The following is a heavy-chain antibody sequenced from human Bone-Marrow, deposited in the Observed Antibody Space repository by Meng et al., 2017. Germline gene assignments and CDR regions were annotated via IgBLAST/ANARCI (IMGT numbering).Heavy chain of an antibody. J-gene: IGHJ2*01. V-gene: IGHV3-11*04. CDR2: ISSSGSTI. CDR1: GFTFSDYY. CDR3: ARDEFCSSTSCYDWYFDL. D-gene: IGHD2-2*01. Sequence: GGSLRLSCAASGFTFSDYYMSWIRQAPGKGLEWVSYISSSGSTIYYADSVKGRFTISRDNAKNSLYLQMNSLRAEDTAVYYCARDEFCSSTSCYDWYFDLWGRGTLVTVSS.